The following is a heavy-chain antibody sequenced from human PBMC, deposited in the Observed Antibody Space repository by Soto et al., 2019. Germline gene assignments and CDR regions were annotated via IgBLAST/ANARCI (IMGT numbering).Heavy chain of an antibody. CDR3: AKAPQRIAVARKVDYFDY. Sequence: GGSLRLSCAASGFTFSSYAMSWVRQAPGKGLEWVSAISGSGGSTYYADSVKGRFTISRDNSKNTLYLQMNSLRAEDTAVYYCAKAPQRIAVARKVDYFDYWGQGTLGTVSS. V-gene: IGHV3-23*01. D-gene: IGHD6-19*01. CDR2: ISGSGGST. J-gene: IGHJ4*02. CDR1: GFTFSSYA.